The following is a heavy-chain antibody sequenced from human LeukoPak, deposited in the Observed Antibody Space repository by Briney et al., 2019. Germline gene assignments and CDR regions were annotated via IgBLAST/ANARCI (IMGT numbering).Heavy chain of an antibody. V-gene: IGHV4-39*01. CDR3: ARLSTDSGDYDEGVDY. CDR1: GGSISSSSYY. CDR2: IYYTGST. Sequence: SETLSLTWTVSGGSISSSSYYWGWIRQPPGKGLEWIGNIYYTGSTYYNPSLKSRATISLDTSKNQFSLKLSSVTDADTAVYYCARLSTDSGDYDEGVDYWGQGTLVTVSS. D-gene: IGHD4-17*01. J-gene: IGHJ4*02.